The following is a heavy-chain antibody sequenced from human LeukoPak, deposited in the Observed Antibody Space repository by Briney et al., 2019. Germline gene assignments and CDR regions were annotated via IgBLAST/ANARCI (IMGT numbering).Heavy chain of an antibody. Sequence: SETLSLTCTVSGGSISSSSYYWGWIRQPPWKGLEWIGSIYYSGSTYYNPSLKSRVTISVDTSKNQFSLKLSSVTAADTAVYYCARFTSGNMDVWGKGTTVTVSS. V-gene: IGHV4-39*07. D-gene: IGHD6-6*01. J-gene: IGHJ6*03. CDR1: GGSISSSSYY. CDR3: ARFTSGNMDV. CDR2: IYYSGST.